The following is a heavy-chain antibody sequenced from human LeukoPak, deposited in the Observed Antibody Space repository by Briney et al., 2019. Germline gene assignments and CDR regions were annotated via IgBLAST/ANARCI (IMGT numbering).Heavy chain of an antibody. CDR3: ARAPFLEWLLYENAFDI. CDR1: VYTFINYD. D-gene: IGHD3-3*01. V-gene: IGHV1-8*01. J-gene: IGHJ3*02. CDR2: MNPNSCNT. Sequence: ASVHVSFKASVYTFINYDINLVRQATAQGRGWMGWMNPNSCNTGYAQKFQGRVTMTRNTSIHTAYMELSSLRSEGTAVYYCARAPFLEWLLYENAFDIWGQGTMVTVSS.